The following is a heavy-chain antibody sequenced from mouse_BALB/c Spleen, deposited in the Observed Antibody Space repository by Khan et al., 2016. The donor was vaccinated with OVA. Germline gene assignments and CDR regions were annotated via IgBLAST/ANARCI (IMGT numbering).Heavy chain of an antibody. V-gene: IGHV5-6-5*01. CDR2: ISSGYTT. Sequence: EVELVESGGALVKPGGSLKLSCAASGFTFSAYAMSWVRQTPEKRLEWVASISSGYTTYYPDILKGSLTISRDKARNILYLQMSSLRSEDTAMYYCAREFYGSTYAWFAYWGQGTLVTVSA. J-gene: IGHJ3*01. D-gene: IGHD1-1*01. CDR1: GFTFSAYA. CDR3: AREFYGSTYAWFAY.